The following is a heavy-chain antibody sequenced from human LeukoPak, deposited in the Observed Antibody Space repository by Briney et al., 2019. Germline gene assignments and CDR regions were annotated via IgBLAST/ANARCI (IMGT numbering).Heavy chain of an antibody. CDR2: IYSAGST. Sequence: PGGSLRLSCAASGFTVSSNYMSWVRQAPGKGLEWVSIIYSAGSTYYADSVRGRFTISRDSSKNTVYLQMNSLRAEDTAIYYCASVEMGVRKYYSDPFPYWGQGTLVIVSS. CDR1: GFTVSSNY. V-gene: IGHV3-53*01. J-gene: IGHJ4*02. CDR3: ASVEMGVRKYYSDPFPY. D-gene: IGHD5-24*01.